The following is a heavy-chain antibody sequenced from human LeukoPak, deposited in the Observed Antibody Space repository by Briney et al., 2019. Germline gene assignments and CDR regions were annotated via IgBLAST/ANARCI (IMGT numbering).Heavy chain of an antibody. CDR3: ARGASLEWLLYSSLHYFDY. Sequence: PSETLSLTCAVYGGSFSGYYWSWIRQPPGKGLEWIGEINHSGSTNYNPSLKSRVTISVDTSKNQFSLKLSSVTAADTAVYYCARGASLEWLLYSSLHYFDYWGQGTLVTVSS. CDR1: GGSFSGYY. CDR2: INHSGST. V-gene: IGHV4-34*01. J-gene: IGHJ4*02. D-gene: IGHD3-3*01.